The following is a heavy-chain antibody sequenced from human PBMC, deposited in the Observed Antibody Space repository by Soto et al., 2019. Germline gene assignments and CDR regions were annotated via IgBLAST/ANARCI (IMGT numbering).Heavy chain of an antibody. CDR3: ARPEYSSSSYGMDV. J-gene: IGHJ6*02. V-gene: IGHV3-48*02. CDR2: ISSSSSTI. Sequence: GGSLRLSCAASGFTFSSYSMNWVRQAPGKGLEWVSYISSSSSTIYYADSVKGRFTISRDNAKNSLYLQMNSLKDENTTVNYCARPEYSSSSYGMDVWGQGTTVTV. D-gene: IGHD6-6*01. CDR1: GFTFSSYS.